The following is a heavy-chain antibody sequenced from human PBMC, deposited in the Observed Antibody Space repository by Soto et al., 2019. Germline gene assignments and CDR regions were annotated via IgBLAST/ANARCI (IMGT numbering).Heavy chain of an antibody. D-gene: IGHD3-3*01. CDR2: VHATGGT. V-gene: IGHV4-39*01. J-gene: IGHJ6*02. CDR3: AKREDSSRFGGLDI. CDR1: GGSITSGGYF. Sequence: TSETLSLTCTVSGGSITSGGYFWDWIRQPPGKGLEWIGTVHATGGTYYSPSLRSRVTISVDTSKNLFSLKMTSASATDTAVSFCAKREDSSRFGGLDIWGQGTAVTVSS.